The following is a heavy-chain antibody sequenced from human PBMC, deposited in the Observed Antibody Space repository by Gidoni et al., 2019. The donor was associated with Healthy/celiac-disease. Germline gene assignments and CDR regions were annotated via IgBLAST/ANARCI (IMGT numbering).Heavy chain of an antibody. Sequence: SSYAISWVRQDPGQGLEWMGGIIPILGTANYAQKFQVRVTITADESTSTAYMELSSLRSEDTAVYYCAREHCSGGSCYSIGAFDIWGQGTMVTVSS. CDR2: IIPILGTA. CDR3: AREHCSGGSCYSIGAFDI. D-gene: IGHD2-15*01. J-gene: IGHJ3*02. CDR1: SSYA. V-gene: IGHV1-69*01.